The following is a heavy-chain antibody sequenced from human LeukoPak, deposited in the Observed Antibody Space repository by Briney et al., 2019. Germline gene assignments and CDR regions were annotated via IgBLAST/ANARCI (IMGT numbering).Heavy chain of an antibody. Sequence: GGSLRLSCAASGFTFSTYSMHWVRQAPGKGLEWVAIISYDGSNKYYADSVKGRFTISRDNSKNTLYLQMNSLRPEDTALYFCARETNYYGSSNWFEPWGQGTLVTVSS. V-gene: IGHV3-30*04. CDR3: ARETNYYGSSNWFEP. CDR1: GFTFSTYS. J-gene: IGHJ5*02. CDR2: ISYDGSNK. D-gene: IGHD3-22*01.